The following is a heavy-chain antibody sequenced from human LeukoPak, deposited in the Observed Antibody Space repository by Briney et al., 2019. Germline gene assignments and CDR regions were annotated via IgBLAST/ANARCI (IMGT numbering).Heavy chain of an antibody. J-gene: IGHJ4*02. CDR3: ARGDSGNIDY. V-gene: IGHV3-21*01. CDR1: GFTFSSYA. CDR2: ITSVSSYI. Sequence: GGSLRLSCAASGFTFSSYAMNWVRQAPEKGLEWVSSITSVSSYIDYADSVKGRFTISRDNAKNSLNLQMNSLRAEDTAVYYCARGDSGNIDYWGQGTLVTVSS. D-gene: IGHD6-13*01.